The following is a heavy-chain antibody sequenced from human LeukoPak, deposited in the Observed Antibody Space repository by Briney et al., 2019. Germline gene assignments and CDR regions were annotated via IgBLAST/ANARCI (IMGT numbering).Heavy chain of an antibody. V-gene: IGHV3-48*03. CDR1: GFTFSSYE. CDR2: ISSSGSTI. J-gene: IGHJ4*02. D-gene: IGHD3-10*01. CDR3: ARESSGSGTGY. Sequence: GGSLRLSCAASGFTFSSYEMNWVRQAPGKGLEWVSYISSSGSTIYYADSVKGRFTISRDNAKNSLYLQMNSLRVEDTAVYYCARESSGSGTGYWGQGTLVTVSS.